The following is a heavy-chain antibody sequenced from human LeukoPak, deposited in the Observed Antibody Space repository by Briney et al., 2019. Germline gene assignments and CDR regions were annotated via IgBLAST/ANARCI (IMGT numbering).Heavy chain of an antibody. CDR1: GFTFTDYY. D-gene: IGHD6-6*01. CDR2: ISISGSTI. J-gene: IGHJ1*01. CDR3: ARSSDSSSLQYFHH. V-gene: IGHV3-11*01. Sequence: GGSLRLSCAASGFTFTDYYMNWIRQAPGKGLEWVSSISISGSTIYYTDSVKGRFTISRDNAKNSLYLQMNSLRAEDTAVYYCARSSDSSSLQYFHHWGQGTLVTVSS.